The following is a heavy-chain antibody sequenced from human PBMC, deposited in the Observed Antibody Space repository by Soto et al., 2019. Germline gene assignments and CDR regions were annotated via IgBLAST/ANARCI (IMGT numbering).Heavy chain of an antibody. D-gene: IGHD4-17*01. CDR3: ARARGAVTTLVDY. V-gene: IGHV3-21*01. CDR2: ISSSSSYI. J-gene: IGHJ4*02. CDR1: GFTFSSYS. Sequence: EVQLVESGGGLVKPGGSLRLSCAASGFTFSSYSMNWVRQARGKGLVWVSSISSSSSYIYYADSVKGRFTISRDNAKNSLYLQMNRLRVEDPAVYYCARARGAVTTLVDYWGQGTLVTVSS.